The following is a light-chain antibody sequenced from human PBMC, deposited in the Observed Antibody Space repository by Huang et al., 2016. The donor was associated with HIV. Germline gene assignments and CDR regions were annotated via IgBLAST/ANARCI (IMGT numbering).Light chain of an antibody. CDR3: QQSYSTPGYT. Sequence: DIQMTQSPSSLSASVGDRVTISCRASQNIKNYLSWYQQKPGEAPKVLIYAASSLHNGVPSRFSGSGSGTYFTLTISSLQPEDFATYYCQQSYSTPGYTFGQGTKLEIK. CDR2: AAS. CDR1: QNIKNY. J-gene: IGKJ2*01. V-gene: IGKV1-39*01.